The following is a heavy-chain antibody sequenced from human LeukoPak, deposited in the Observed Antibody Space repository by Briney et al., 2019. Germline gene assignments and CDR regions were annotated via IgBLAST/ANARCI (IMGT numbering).Heavy chain of an antibody. D-gene: IGHD3-10*01. CDR1: GFTVTSNY. CDR3: AREDYYGSGSWD. V-gene: IGHV3-66*01. CDR2: IYSGGST. J-gene: IGHJ3*01. Sequence: GGSLRLSCAASGFTVTSNYMSWVRQAPGKGLEWVSVIYSGGSTFYADSVKGRFTISRDNSKNTVYLQMNSLRAEDTAVYYCAREDYYGSGSWDWGQGTMVAVSS.